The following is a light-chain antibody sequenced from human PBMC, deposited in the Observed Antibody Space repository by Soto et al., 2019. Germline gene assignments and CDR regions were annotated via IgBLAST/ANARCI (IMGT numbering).Light chain of an antibody. Sequence: EIVLTQSPATLALAPGERATLSCRASQSVSTFLAWYQQKPGQAPRLLITDASNRATGVSARFSGSGSGTDFTLTISSLEPEDFAVYYFKHRVSCPRTFGQGTKVEI. V-gene: IGKV3-11*01. J-gene: IGKJ1*01. CDR1: QSVSTF. CDR3: KHRVSCPRT. CDR2: DAS.